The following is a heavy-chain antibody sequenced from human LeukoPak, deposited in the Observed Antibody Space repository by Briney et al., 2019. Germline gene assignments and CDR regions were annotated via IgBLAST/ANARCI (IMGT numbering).Heavy chain of an antibody. CDR3: AREGLLWFGEDSDY. CDR2: IRYDGSNK. J-gene: IGHJ4*02. Sequence: QTGGSLRLSCAASGFTFSSYGMHWVRQAPGKGLEWVAFIRYDGSNKYYADSVKGRFAISRDNAKNSLYLQMNSLRAEDTAVYYCAREGLLWFGEDSDYWGQGTLVTVSS. V-gene: IGHV3-30*02. CDR1: GFTFSSYG. D-gene: IGHD3-10*01.